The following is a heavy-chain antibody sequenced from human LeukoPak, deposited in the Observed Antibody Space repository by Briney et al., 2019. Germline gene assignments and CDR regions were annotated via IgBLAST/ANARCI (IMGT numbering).Heavy chain of an antibody. D-gene: IGHD3-3*01. CDR2: ISSSGSTI. CDR3: AKGGRFLEWLLLTPYHYGMDV. J-gene: IGHJ6*02. Sequence: PGGSLRLSCAASGFTFSSYEMNWVRQAPGKGLEWVSYISSSGSTIYYADSVKGRFTISRDNSKNTLYLQMNSLRAEDTAVYYCAKGGRFLEWLLLTPYHYGMDVWGQGTTVTVSS. CDR1: GFTFSSYE. V-gene: IGHV3-48*03.